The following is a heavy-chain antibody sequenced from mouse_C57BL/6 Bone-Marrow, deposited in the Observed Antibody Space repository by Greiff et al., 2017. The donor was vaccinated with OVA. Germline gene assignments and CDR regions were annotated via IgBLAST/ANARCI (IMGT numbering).Heavy chain of an antibody. CDR1: GFTFSDYG. J-gene: IGHJ3*01. CDR3: AIPWFAY. V-gene: IGHV5-17*01. CDR2: ISSGRSTI. Sequence: EVQLVESGGGLVASGECLKLSCAASGFTFSDYGMHWVRQAPEPRQEWVAYISSGRSTIYSADTVKGRFTISRDNAKNTLFLQMTSLRSEDTAMYYCAIPWFAYWGQGTLVTVSA.